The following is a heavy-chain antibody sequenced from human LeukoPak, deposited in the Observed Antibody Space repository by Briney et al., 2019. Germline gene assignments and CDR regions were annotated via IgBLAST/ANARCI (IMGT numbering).Heavy chain of an antibody. Sequence: GGSLRLSCAASGFTFSTYGMTWVRQTPGKGLEWVSGITGNGVNTYYGDSVKGRFTISRDNSKNTLYLQMNSVRVEDTALYFCAKARGGLMTTATRVPDYWGQGTLVTVSS. CDR1: GFTFSTYG. CDR3: AKARGGLMTTATRVPDY. CDR2: ITGNGVNT. V-gene: IGHV3-23*01. D-gene: IGHD4-17*01. J-gene: IGHJ4*02.